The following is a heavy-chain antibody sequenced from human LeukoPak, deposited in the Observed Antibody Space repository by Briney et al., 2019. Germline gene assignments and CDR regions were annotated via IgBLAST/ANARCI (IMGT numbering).Heavy chain of an antibody. CDR1: GFTFSSYW. Sequence: GGSLRLSCAASGFTFSSYWMSRVRQAPGKGLEWVANIKQDGSEKYYVDSVEGRFTISRDNAKNSLYLQMNSLRAEDTAVYYCARASGGYYMDVWGKGTTVTVSS. D-gene: IGHD6-25*01. CDR2: IKQDGSEK. J-gene: IGHJ6*03. V-gene: IGHV3-7*01. CDR3: ARASGGYYMDV.